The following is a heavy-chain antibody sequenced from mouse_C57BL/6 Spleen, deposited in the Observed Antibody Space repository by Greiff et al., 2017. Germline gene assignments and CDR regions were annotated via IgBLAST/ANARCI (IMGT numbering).Heavy chain of an antibody. Sequence: VQLQESVAELVRPGASVKLSCTASGFTFKSNCMHWVKQRPEQGLEWIGRIDPANGNTKYAPKFKGKATITADTSSNTAYLQLSSLTSEDTAIYYCASLCYCGGSPGLDVWGTGTTVTVSS. CDR1: GFTFKSNC. J-gene: IGHJ1*03. V-gene: IGHV14-3*01. D-gene: IGHD1-1*01. CDR2: IDPANGNT. CDR3: ASLCYCGGSPGLDV.